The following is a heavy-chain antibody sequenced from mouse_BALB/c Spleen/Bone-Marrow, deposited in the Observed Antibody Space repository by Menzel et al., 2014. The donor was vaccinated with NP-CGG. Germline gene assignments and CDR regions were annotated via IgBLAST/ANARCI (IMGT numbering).Heavy chain of an antibody. CDR2: IYPGNSDT. J-gene: IGHJ2*01. Sequence: EVQLQQSGTVLARPGASVKMSCKASGYTFTSYWMHWVKQRPGQGLEWIGTIYPGNSDTTYNQKFKGKAELTAVTSTSTAYMELSSLTNEDSAVYYCTTLARNYFDYWGQGTTLTVSS. CDR3: TTLARNYFDY. V-gene: IGHV1-5*01. CDR1: GYTFTSYW.